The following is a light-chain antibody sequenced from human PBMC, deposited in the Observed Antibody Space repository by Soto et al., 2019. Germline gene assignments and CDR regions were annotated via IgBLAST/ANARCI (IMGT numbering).Light chain of an antibody. Sequence: EIVLTQSPGTLSLSPGETATLSCRASQSVSSNNLAWYHQKPGQTARLLIYGASSRATGIPDRFSGSGSGTDFTLTISRLEPEDLAVYYCQQYDNSITFGQGTRLEIE. CDR2: GAS. CDR3: QQYDNSIT. V-gene: IGKV3-20*01. CDR1: QSVSSNN. J-gene: IGKJ5*01.